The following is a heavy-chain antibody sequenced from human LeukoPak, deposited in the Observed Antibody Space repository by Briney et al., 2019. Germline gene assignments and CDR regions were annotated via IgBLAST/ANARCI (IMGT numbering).Heavy chain of an antibody. V-gene: IGHV3-23*01. CDR1: GFTFSSYA. CDR2: ISGSDGST. Sequence: GGSLRLSCAASGFTFSSYAMSWVRQAPGKGLEWVSVISGSDGSTYYADSVKGRFTISRDNSKNTLYLQMNSLRAEDTAVFYCAKPRGEDWLVGLYDAFDIWGQGTMVTVSS. CDR3: AKPRGEDWLVGLYDAFDI. D-gene: IGHD6-19*01. J-gene: IGHJ3*02.